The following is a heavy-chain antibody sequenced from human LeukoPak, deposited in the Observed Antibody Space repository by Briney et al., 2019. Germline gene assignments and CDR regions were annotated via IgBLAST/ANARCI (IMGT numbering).Heavy chain of an antibody. CDR1: GFSLSTRGVG. J-gene: IGHJ4*02. CDR2: IYWDDDK. V-gene: IGHV2-5*02. D-gene: IGHD5-12*01. Sequence: SGPTLVKPTQTLTLTCTFSGFSLSTRGVGVGWIRQPPGKALEWLALIYWDDDKRYSPSLKSRLTITKDTSKNQVVLTMTNMDPVDTATYYCAHRGYSGYEMGYWGQGTLVTVSS. CDR3: AHRGYSGYEMGY.